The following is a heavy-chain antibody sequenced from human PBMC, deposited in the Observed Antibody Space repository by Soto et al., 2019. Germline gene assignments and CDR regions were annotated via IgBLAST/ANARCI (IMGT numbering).Heavy chain of an antibody. CDR3: ARDRRLVRFPERYFDY. D-gene: IGHD3-16*01. J-gene: IGHJ4*02. CDR1: GYTFTGYY. CDR2: INPNSGGT. Sequence: ASVKVSCKASGYTFTGYYMHWVRQAPGQGLEWMGWINPNSGGTNYAQKFQGWVTMTRDTSISTAYMELSRLRSDDTAVYYCARDRRLVRFPERYFDYWGQGTLVTVSS. V-gene: IGHV1-2*04.